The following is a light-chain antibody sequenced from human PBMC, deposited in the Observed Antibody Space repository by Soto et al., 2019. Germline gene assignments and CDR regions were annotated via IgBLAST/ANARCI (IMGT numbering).Light chain of an antibody. J-gene: IGKJ1*01. CDR1: QSITRW. CDR3: QQFNNYPRT. CDR2: DAS. V-gene: IGKV1-5*01. Sequence: DIQMTQSPSTLSASVGDRVTITCWASQSITRWLDWYQQRPGKAPKLLIYDASSLESGVPSRLSGSGYGTQLTITISSLQTDDFETYYCQQFNNYPRTFGHGTKVDI.